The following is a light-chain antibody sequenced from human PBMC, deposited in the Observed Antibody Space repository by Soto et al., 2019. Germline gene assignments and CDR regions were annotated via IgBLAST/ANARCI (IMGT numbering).Light chain of an antibody. J-gene: IGKJ1*01. CDR1: QGVTTN. CDR2: DVS. CDR3: QQYNNWPPTWT. V-gene: IGKV3-15*01. Sequence: EIVMTQSPASLSVSPGERVTLSCRAGQGVTTNFARYQQKSGQSPRLLIYDVSTRATGVPARFSGTGSETDFTLTISGLQSEDFAVYYCQQYNNWPPTWTFGQGTKVDIK.